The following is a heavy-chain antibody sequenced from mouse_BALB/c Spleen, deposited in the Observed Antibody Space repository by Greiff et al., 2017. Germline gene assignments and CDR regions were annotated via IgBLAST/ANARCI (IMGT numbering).Heavy chain of an antibody. D-gene: IGHD2-4*01. Sequence: EVKLEESGPSLVKPSQTLSLTCSVTGDSITSGYWNWIRKFPGNKLEYMGYISYSGSTYYNPSLKSRISITRDTSKNQYYLQLNSVTTEDTATYYCARGEITTAWFAYWGQGTLVTVSA. J-gene: IGHJ3*01. CDR2: ISYSGST. CDR3: ARGEITTAWFAY. V-gene: IGHV3-8*02. CDR1: GDSITSGY.